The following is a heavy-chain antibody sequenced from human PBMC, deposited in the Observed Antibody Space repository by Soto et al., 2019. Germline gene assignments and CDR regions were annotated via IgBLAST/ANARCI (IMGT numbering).Heavy chain of an antibody. Sequence: PSETLSLTCSVSLDSISNSYWTWIRQPAGKGLEWIGHIYSSGNANYNPSLKSRVTMSLETSKNQFSLSLKSVTAADTAIYYCAKGRGFYSDHYLDHCGQGKKVTVS. J-gene: IGHJ4*02. CDR3: AKGRGFYSDHYLDH. CDR1: LDSISNSY. D-gene: IGHD3-22*01. CDR2: IYSSGNA. V-gene: IGHV4-4*07.